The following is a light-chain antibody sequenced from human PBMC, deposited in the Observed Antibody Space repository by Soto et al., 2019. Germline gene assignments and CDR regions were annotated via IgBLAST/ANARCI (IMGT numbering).Light chain of an antibody. CDR3: QQSYSSLVYN. V-gene: IGKV1-39*01. CDR2: TAS. J-gene: IGKJ2*01. Sequence: DLQMTQSPSSLSASVGDRVTITCRASQNIGTYLNWYQQKPGKAPTVLIYTASTLQSGVPSRFSGSGSGTDFTLTISSLQPEDSATYYCQQSYSSLVYNFGPGTKLEIK. CDR1: QNIGTY.